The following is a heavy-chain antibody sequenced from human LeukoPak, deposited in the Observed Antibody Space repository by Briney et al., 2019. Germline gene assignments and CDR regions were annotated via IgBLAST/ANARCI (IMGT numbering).Heavy chain of an antibody. Sequence: GGSLRLSCAASGFTFSSYSMNWARQAPGKGLEWVSSISSSSSYIYYADSVKGRFTISRDNAKNSLYLQMNSLRAEDTAVYYCARDIFRGYRGGGFDYWGQGTLVTVSS. CDR2: ISSSSSYI. D-gene: IGHD5-12*01. CDR1: GFTFSSYS. J-gene: IGHJ4*02. V-gene: IGHV3-21*01. CDR3: ARDIFRGYRGGGFDY.